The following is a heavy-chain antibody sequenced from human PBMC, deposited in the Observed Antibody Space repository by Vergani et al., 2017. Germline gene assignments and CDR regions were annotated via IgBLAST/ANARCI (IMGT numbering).Heavy chain of an antibody. CDR1: GGSFSSYY. J-gene: IGHJ5*02. CDR3: AREASIAARPGNWFDP. Sequence: QVQLQQWGAGLLKPSETLSLTCAVYGGSFSSYYWSWIRQPPGKGLEWIGYIYYSGSTNYNPSLKSRVTISVDTSKNQFSLKLSSVTAADTAVYYCAREASIAARPGNWFDPWGQGTLVTVSS. CDR2: IYYSGST. D-gene: IGHD6-6*01. V-gene: IGHV4-34*11.